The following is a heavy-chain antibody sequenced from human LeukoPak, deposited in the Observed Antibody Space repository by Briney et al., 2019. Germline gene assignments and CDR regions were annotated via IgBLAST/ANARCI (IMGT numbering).Heavy chain of an antibody. Sequence: GGSLRLSCAASRFTFSSYGMHWVRQAPGKGLEWVSSISSSSSYIYYADSVKGRFTISRDNAKNSLYLQMNSLRAEDTAVYYCARDCWEGYSSSWGGYYFDYWGQGTLVTDSS. CDR1: RFTFSSYG. J-gene: IGHJ4*02. CDR3: ARDCWEGYSSSWGGYYFDY. D-gene: IGHD6-13*01. CDR2: ISSSSSYI. V-gene: IGHV3-21*01.